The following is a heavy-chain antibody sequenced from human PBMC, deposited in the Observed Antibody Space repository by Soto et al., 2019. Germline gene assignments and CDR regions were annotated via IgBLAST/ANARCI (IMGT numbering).Heavy chain of an antibody. Sequence: QVQLQQWGEGLLKPSETLSLTCAVYSGSFSGYYWTWIRQPPGTGLEWIGEINHSGSTNYNPSLKSRVTISVDTSKNQFSLKLTSVSAADTAVYYCARDKITGLFDYWGQGTLVTVSS. CDR1: SGSFSGYY. J-gene: IGHJ4*02. CDR3: ARDKITGLFDY. CDR2: INHSGST. D-gene: IGHD2-8*02. V-gene: IGHV4-34*01.